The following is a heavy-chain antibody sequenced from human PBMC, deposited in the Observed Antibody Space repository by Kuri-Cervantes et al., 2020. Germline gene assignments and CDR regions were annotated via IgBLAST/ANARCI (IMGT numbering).Heavy chain of an antibody. CDR1: GYTLTELS. CDR3: AAPGPSPPSYYYYYMDV. V-gene: IGHV1-24*01. Sequence: ASVKVSCKVSGYTLTELSMHWVRQAPGKGLEWMGGFDPEDGETIYAQKFQVRVTMTEDTSTDTAYMELSSLRSEDTAVYYCAAPGPSPPSYYYYYMDVWGKGTTVTVSS. CDR2: FDPEDGET. J-gene: IGHJ6*03.